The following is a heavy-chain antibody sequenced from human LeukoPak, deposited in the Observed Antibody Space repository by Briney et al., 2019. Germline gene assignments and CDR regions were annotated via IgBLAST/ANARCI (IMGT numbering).Heavy chain of an antibody. V-gene: IGHV3-48*04. CDR3: ARAPLRPFSGSYAAGPFDY. D-gene: IGHD1-26*01. CDR2: ISSSSSTI. Sequence: GGSLRLSCAASGFTFSSYSMNWVRQAPGKGLEWVSYISSSSSTIYYADSVKGRFTISRDNAKNSLYLQMNSLRAEDTAVYYCARAPLRPFSGSYAAGPFDYWGQGTLVTVSS. CDR1: GFTFSSYS. J-gene: IGHJ4*02.